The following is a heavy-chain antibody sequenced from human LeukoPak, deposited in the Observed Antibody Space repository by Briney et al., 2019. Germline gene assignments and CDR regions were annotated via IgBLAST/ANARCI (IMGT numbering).Heavy chain of an antibody. CDR1: GGSISSGGYY. CDR2: IYYSGST. D-gene: IGHD4-11*01. J-gene: IGHJ6*02. Sequence: SQTLSLTCTVSGGSISSGGYYWSWIRQHPGKGLEWIGYIYYSGSTYYNPSLKSRVTISVDTSKNQFSLKLSSVTAADTAVYYCARAQVDYNNGPGSQGYYSYGMDVWGQGTTVTVSS. V-gene: IGHV4-31*03. CDR3: ARAQVDYNNGPGSQGYYSYGMDV.